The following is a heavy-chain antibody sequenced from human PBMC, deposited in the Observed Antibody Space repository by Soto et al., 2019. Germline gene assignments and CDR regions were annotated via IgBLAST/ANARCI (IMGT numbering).Heavy chain of an antibody. CDR3: VRDGTKTLRDWFDP. Sequence: SETLSLTCTVSGASISGFYWSWIRKSAGKGLEWIGRIYAAGTTDYNPSLKSRVMMSVDTSKKQFSLKLRSVTAADTAVYYCVRDGTKTLRDWFDPWGQGISVTVSS. CDR1: GASISGFY. CDR2: IYAAGTT. D-gene: IGHD1-1*01. V-gene: IGHV4-4*07. J-gene: IGHJ5*02.